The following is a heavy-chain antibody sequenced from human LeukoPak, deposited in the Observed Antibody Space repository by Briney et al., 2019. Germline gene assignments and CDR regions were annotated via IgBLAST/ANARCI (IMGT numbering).Heavy chain of an antibody. J-gene: IGHJ4*02. CDR3: ARLPGSDSYFDF. V-gene: IGHV3-7*03. Sequence: GGSLRLSCAASAFTFSRHWMTWVRQALGKGLEWVANINQDGSEIHYVGSVKGRFTISRDNAKNSLYLEMNSLRAEDTAVYYCARLPGSDSYFDFWGQGTLVTVSS. CDR1: AFTFSRHW. D-gene: IGHD5-12*01. CDR2: INQDGSEI.